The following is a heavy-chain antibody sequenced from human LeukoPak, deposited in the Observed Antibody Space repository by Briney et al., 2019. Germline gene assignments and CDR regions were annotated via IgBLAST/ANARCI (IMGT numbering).Heavy chain of an antibody. CDR1: GFTFSSYS. V-gene: IGHV3-23*01. J-gene: IGHJ4*02. D-gene: IGHD3-9*01. CDR2: ISGSGGSK. CDR3: AKVKSSLRYFDWPTRFDY. Sequence: GGSLRLSCAASGFTFSSYSMSWVRQAPGKGLEWVSAISGSGGSKYYADSVKGRFTISRDNSKNSLYLQMNSLRAEDTAVYYCAKVKSSLRYFDWPTRFDYWGQGTLVTVSS.